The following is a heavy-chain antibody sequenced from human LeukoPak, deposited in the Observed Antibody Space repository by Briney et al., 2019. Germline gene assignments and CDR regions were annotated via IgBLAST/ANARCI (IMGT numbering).Heavy chain of an antibody. CDR2: IKQDGSEK. CDR1: GFTFSSYW. J-gene: IGHJ5*02. D-gene: IGHD6-13*01. Sequence: GGSLRLSCAASGFTFSSYWMSWVRQAPGKGLEWVANIKQDGSEKYYVDSVKGRFTISRDNAKNSLYLQMNSLRAEDTAVYYCAREDIEEHQLVSWFDPWGQGTLVTVSS. V-gene: IGHV3-7*01. CDR3: AREDIEEHQLVSWFDP.